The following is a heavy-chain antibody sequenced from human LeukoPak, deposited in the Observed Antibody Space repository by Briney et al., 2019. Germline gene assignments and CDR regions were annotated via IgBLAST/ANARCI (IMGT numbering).Heavy chain of an antibody. CDR3: ARDTYTRPAFDI. Sequence: PGGSLRLSCAASGFTFSGYSMNWVRQAPGKGLEWVSYISSTSTTIYYADSVEGRFTISRDNAKNSLYLQMDSLRAEDTAVYYCARDTYTRPAFDIWGRGTMVTVSS. J-gene: IGHJ3*02. V-gene: IGHV3-48*01. CDR1: GFTFSGYS. D-gene: IGHD4-11*01. CDR2: ISSTSTTI.